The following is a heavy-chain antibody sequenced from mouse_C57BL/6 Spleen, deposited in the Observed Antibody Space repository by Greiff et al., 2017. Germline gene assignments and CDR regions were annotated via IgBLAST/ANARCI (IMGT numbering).Heavy chain of an antibody. D-gene: IGHD1-1*01. V-gene: IGHV1-18*01. Sequence: SGPELVKPGASVKIPCKASGYTFTDYNMDWVKQSHGKSLEWIGDINPNNGGTIYNQKFKGKATLTVDKSSSTAYMELRSLTSEDTAVYYCARGGYYGSSYGPYFEVWGTGTTVTVSS. J-gene: IGHJ1*03. CDR2: INPNNGGT. CDR1: GYTFTDYN. CDR3: ARGGYYGSSYGPYFEV.